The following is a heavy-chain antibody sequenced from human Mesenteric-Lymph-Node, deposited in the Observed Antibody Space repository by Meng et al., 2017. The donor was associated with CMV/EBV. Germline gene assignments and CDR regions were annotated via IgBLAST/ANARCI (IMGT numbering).Heavy chain of an antibody. D-gene: IGHD3-10*01. Sequence: SETLSLTCTVSGGSISTSCSYWGWIRQPPGKGLEWIGSIYYSGSTYYNPSLKSRVTISVDTSKNQFSLKLSSVTAADTAVYYCARGLSLRGDTDYWGQGTLVTVSS. CDR1: GGSISTSCSY. J-gene: IGHJ4*02. CDR3: ARGLSLRGDTDY. V-gene: IGHV4-39*07. CDR2: IYYSGST.